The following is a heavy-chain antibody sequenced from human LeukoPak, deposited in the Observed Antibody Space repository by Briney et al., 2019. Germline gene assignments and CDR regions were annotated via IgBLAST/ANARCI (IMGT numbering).Heavy chain of an antibody. CDR1: GFTFSSNA. J-gene: IGHJ6*02. CDR3: AKMSSSWTYYYGMDV. CDR2: ISGSGGST. Sequence: GGSLRLSCAASGFTFSSNAMSWVRQAPGKGLEWVSAISGSGGSTYYADSVKGRFTISRDNSKNTLYLQMNSLRAEDTAVYYCAKMSSSWTYYYGMDVWGQGTTVTVSS. D-gene: IGHD6-13*01. V-gene: IGHV3-23*01.